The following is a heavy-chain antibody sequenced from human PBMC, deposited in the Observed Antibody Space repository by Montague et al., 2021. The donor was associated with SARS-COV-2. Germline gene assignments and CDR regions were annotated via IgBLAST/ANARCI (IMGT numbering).Heavy chain of an antibody. CDR2: IYYSGST. J-gene: IGHJ4*02. CDR3: ARRVSWVTMIVVVAYFDY. D-gene: IGHD3-22*01. V-gene: IGHV4-39*07. Sequence: SETLSLTCTVSGGSISSSSYYWGWIRQPPGKGLEWIGSIYYSGSTNYNPSLKSRVTISVDKSKNQFSLKLGSVTAADTAVYYCARRVSWVTMIVVVAYFDYWGQGTLVTVSS. CDR1: GGSISSSSYY.